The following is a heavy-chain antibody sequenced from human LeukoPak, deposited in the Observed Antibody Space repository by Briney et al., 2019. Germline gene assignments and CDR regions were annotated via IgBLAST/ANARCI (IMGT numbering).Heavy chain of an antibody. CDR1: GFXFSSYA. J-gene: IGHJ4*02. CDR2: ISGSGGST. V-gene: IGHV3-23*01. D-gene: IGHD6-13*01. CDR3: VRGGPRSAGIGYD. Sequence: PGGSLRLSCAASGFXFSSYAMSWVRQAPGKGLEWVSAISGSGGSTYYADSVKGRFTISRGNAENSVYLQMNSLRVEDTAVYHCVRGGPRSAGIGYDWGQGTLVTVSS.